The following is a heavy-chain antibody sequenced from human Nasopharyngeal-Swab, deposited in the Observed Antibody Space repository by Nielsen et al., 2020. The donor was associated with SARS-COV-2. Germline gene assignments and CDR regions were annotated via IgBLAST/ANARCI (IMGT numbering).Heavy chain of an antibody. CDR2: IIPIFGTA. J-gene: IGHJ4*02. CDR1: GGSFSSYA. Sequence: SVKVSCKASGGSFSSYAISWARQPPGQGLEWMGGIIPIFGTANYAQKFQGRVTITADESTSTAYMELSSLRSEDTAVYYCVYGSGSYYNLYYWGQGTLVTVSS. D-gene: IGHD3-10*01. V-gene: IGHV1-69*13. CDR3: VYGSGSYYNLYY.